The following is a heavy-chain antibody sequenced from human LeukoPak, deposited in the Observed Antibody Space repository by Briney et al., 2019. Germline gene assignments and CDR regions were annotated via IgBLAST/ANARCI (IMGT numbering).Heavy chain of an antibody. CDR3: AKVLRITIIDDAFDV. CDR2: ISDDGSNK. Sequence: GGSLRLSCAASGFTFSSYGMNWVRQAPGKGLEWVAVISDDGSNKYYADSVKGRFTISRDNSKNTLHMQMNSLRAEDTAVYYCAKVLRITIIDDAFDVWGQGTMVTVSS. V-gene: IGHV3-30*18. D-gene: IGHD3-22*01. CDR1: GFTFSSYG. J-gene: IGHJ3*01.